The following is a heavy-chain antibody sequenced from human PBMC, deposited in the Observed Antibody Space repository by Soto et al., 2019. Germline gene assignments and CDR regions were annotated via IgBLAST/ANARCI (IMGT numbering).Heavy chain of an antibody. D-gene: IGHD3-22*01. Sequence: GGSLRLSCAASGFSFSGYNMNWVRQAPGKGLEWVSSTSGDSNYIYYADSVQGRFTISRDNAKNSVYLQMNSLRAEDTAVYYCARVVYFDRSAYGLWGQGTMVTVSS. V-gene: IGHV3-21*01. CDR3: ARVVYFDRSAYGL. J-gene: IGHJ3*01. CDR2: TSGDSNYI. CDR1: GFSFSGYN.